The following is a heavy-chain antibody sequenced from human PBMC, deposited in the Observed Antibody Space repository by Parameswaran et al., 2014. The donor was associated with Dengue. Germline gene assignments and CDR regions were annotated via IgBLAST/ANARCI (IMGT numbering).Heavy chain of an antibody. V-gene: IGHV3-11*03. CDR2: ISSSSSYT. Sequence: VRQMPGKGLEWVSYISSSSSYTNYADSVKGRFTISRDNAKNSLYLQMNSLRAEDTAVYYCARSREGIDYGDYQYYFDYWGQGTLVTVSS. CDR3: ARSREGIDYGDYQYYFDY. J-gene: IGHJ4*02. D-gene: IGHD4-17*01.